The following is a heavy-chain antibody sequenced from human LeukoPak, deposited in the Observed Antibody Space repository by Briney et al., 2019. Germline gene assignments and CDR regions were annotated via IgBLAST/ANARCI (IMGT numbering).Heavy chain of an antibody. CDR3: TRLGYNYDTSGNY. CDR2: IRSKANNYAT. J-gene: IGHJ4*02. D-gene: IGHD3-22*01. Sequence: GGSLRLSCAASGFTFSGSALHWVRQASGKGLEWVGCIRSKANNYATTYAASVKDRFTISRDDSKNTAYLQMHSLKTEDTAVYYCTRLGYNYDTSGNYWGQGTLVTVSS. CDR1: GFTFSGSA. V-gene: IGHV3-73*01.